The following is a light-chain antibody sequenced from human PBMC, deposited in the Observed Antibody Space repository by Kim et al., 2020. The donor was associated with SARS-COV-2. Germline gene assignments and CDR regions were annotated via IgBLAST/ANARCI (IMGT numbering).Light chain of an antibody. V-gene: IGLV3-21*01. Sequence: SYDLTQPPSISVAPGETARITCGANTLGSKSFHWYQKKPGQAPILVIHYDSDRPPGIPERFSGSASGNGAILTISRVEDGDEADYYCQVWESSGDYVFG. CDR3: QVWESSGDYV. CDR1: TLGSKS. J-gene: IGLJ7*01. CDR2: YDS.